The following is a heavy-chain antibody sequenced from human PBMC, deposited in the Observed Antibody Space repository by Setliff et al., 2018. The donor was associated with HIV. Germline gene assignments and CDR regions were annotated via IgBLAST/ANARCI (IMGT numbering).Heavy chain of an antibody. D-gene: IGHD2-15*01. CDR1: GGSISSGSYY. CDR3: ARSTPEGGSCYYFDY. V-gene: IGHV4-61*09. J-gene: IGHJ4*02. Sequence: SETLSLTCTVSGGSISSGSYYWSWIRQPAGKGLEWIGHIYTSGSTNYNPSLKSRVTISVDTSKNQFSLKLSSVTAAATAVYYCARSTPEGGSCYYFDYWGQGTLVTVS. CDR2: IYTSGST.